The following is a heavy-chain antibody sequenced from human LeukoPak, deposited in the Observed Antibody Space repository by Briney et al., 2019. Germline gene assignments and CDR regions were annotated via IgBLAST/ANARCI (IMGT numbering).Heavy chain of an antibody. V-gene: IGHV4-34*01. J-gene: IGHJ4*02. CDR2: INHSGST. CDR3: ARLFVTAAGTRGYYFDY. D-gene: IGHD6-13*01. CDR1: GGSFSGYY. Sequence: SETLSLTCAVYGGSFSGYYWSWIRQPPGKGLEWIGEINHSGSTNYNPSLKSRVTISVDTSKNQFSLKLSSVTAADTAVYYCARLFVTAAGTRGYYFDYWGQGTLVTVSS.